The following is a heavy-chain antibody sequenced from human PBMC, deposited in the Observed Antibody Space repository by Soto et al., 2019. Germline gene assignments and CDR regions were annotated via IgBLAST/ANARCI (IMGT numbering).Heavy chain of an antibody. D-gene: IGHD1-26*01. J-gene: IGHJ4*02. CDR1: GYTFTSYS. CDR2: ISAYNGNT. Sequence: GHSLKIAFETSGYTFTSYSFSLARPAPGKGLEWMGWISAYNGNTNYAQKLQGRVTMTTDTSTSTAYMELRSLRSDDSAVYSCARDVRGGNFDYWGQGTLVTVSS. CDR3: ARDVRGGNFDY. V-gene: IGHV1-18*01.